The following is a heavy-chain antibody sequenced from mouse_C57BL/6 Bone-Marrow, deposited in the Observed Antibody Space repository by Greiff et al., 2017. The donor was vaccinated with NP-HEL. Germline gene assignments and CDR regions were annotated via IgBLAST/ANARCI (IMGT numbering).Heavy chain of an antibody. CDR1: GYTFTGYW. Sequence: QVQLQQSGAELMKPGASVKLSCKATGYTFTGYWIEWVKQRPGHGLEWIGEILPGSGSTNYNEKFKGKATFTADTSSNTAYMQLSSLTTEDSAIYYCARWGPPYYYGSSLTWFAYWGQGTLVTVSA. J-gene: IGHJ3*01. V-gene: IGHV1-9*01. CDR2: ILPGSGST. CDR3: ARWGPPYYYGSSLTWFAY. D-gene: IGHD1-1*01.